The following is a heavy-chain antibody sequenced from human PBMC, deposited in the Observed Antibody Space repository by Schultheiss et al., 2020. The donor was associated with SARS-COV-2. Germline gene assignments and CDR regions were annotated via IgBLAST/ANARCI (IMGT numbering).Heavy chain of an antibody. CDR1: GGSISSYY. J-gene: IGHJ6*02. CDR3: ARVRIAARPGLHYYYYGMDV. CDR2: IYYSGST. D-gene: IGHD6-6*01. Sequence: SETLSLTCAVSGGSISSYYWSWIRQPPGKGLEWIGYIYYSGSTNYNPSLKSRVTISVDTSKNQFSLKLSSVTAADTAVYYCARVRIAARPGLHYYYYGMDVWGQGTTVTVSS. V-gene: IGHV4-59*12.